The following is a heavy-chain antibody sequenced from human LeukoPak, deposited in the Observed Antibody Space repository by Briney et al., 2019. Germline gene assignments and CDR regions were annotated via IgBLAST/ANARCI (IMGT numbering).Heavy chain of an antibody. CDR3: AVGDCSGGSCYYFDY. J-gene: IGHJ4*02. V-gene: IGHV4-59*01. CDR2: IYYSGST. CDR1: GGSISSYY. Sequence: KASETLSLTCTVSGGSISSYYWSWIRQPPGKGLEWIGYIYYSGSTNYNPSLKSRVTISVDTSKNQFSPKLSSVTAADTAVYYCAVGDCSGGSCYYFDYWGQGTLVTVSS. D-gene: IGHD2-15*01.